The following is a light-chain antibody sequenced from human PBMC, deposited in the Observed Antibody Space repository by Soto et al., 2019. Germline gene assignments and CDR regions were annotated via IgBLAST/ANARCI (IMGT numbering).Light chain of an antibody. Sequence: QLVLTQPPSASGTPGQRVSISCSGSSSNIGSNSVSWYQQLPGTAPKLLIYGSDQRRSGVPDRFSGSKSGTSASLAISGLQSEDEADYYCAAWDDSLNGVVFGGGTKLTVL. V-gene: IGLV1-44*01. CDR2: GSD. CDR1: SSNIGSNS. J-gene: IGLJ2*01. CDR3: AAWDDSLNGVV.